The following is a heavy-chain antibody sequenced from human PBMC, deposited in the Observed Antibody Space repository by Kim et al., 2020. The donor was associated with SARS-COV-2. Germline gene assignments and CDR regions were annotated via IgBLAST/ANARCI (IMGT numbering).Heavy chain of an antibody. V-gene: IGHV3-23*01. Sequence: YADSVKCRFTRSRDNSKNTLYLQMNSLRAEDTAVYYCAKRRASGGSCSDYWGQGTLVTVSS. D-gene: IGHD2-15*01. J-gene: IGHJ4*02. CDR3: AKRRASGGSCSDY.